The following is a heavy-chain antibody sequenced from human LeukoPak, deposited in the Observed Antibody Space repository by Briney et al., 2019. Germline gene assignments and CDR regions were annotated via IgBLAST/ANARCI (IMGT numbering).Heavy chain of an antibody. CDR2: IRVKAFGRTT. CDR3: TRDHNNVFDY. V-gene: IGHV3-49*04. D-gene: IGHD1-14*01. CDR1: GFTFSSYE. J-gene: IGHJ4*02. Sequence: GGSLRLSCAVSGFTFSSYEMNWARQAPGKGLEWVSFIRVKAFGRTTEYAASVKGRFTISRDDSNNIAYLQMNSLKTEDTAVYFCTRDHNNVFDYWGQGTLVTVSS.